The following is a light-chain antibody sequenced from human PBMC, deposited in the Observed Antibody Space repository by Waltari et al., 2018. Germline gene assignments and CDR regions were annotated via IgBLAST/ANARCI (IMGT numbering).Light chain of an antibody. CDR2: WGS. Sequence: DIVITQSPDSLVVSLGETATINCKSSQSVLYSSNNKNYLAWYQQKPGQPPKLFIYWGSTRESGVPDRFSGSGSGTDFTLTISSLQAEDVAVYYCQQHYSTPWTFGQGTKVEIK. CDR1: QSVLYSSNNKNY. J-gene: IGKJ1*01. CDR3: QQHYSTPWT. V-gene: IGKV4-1*01.